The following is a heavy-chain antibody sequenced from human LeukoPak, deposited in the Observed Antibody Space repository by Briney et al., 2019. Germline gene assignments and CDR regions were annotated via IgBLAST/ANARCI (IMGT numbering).Heavy chain of an antibody. CDR2: MNPNSGNT. V-gene: IGHV1-8*03. CDR1: GYTFISYD. Sequence: ASVKVSCKASGYTFISYDINWVRQATGQGLEWMGWMNPNSGNTGYAQKFQGRVTITRDMSTSTAYMELSSLRSEDTAVYYCAAPAAPSGYYYYYMDVWGKGTTVTVSS. D-gene: IGHD6-13*01. J-gene: IGHJ6*03. CDR3: AAPAAPSGYYYYYMDV.